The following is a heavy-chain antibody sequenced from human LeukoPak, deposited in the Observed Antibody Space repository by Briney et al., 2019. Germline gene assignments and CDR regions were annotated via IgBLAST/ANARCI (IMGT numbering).Heavy chain of an antibody. J-gene: IGHJ4*02. CDR2: IDNDGSST. V-gene: IGHV3-74*01. CDR3: VRGWFGPDY. Sequence: PGGSLRLSCAASGFTFSGNWMHWVGQAPGPGLEWISRIDNDGSSTVYADFAEGRFTISRENAENTLYLQMSSLRVEDTAVYYCVRGWFGPDYWGQGTLVTVSS. D-gene: IGHD2-15*01. CDR1: GFTFSGNW.